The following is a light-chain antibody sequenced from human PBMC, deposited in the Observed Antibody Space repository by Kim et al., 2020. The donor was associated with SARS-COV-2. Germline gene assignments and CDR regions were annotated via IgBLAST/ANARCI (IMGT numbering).Light chain of an antibody. CDR3: QQYDVHPET. J-gene: IGKJ1*01. CDR2: KAS. CDR1: QNIHIW. Sequence: GDRVTISCRASQNIHIWLAWFQQKPGKAPRVLMYKASTLESGVPSRFSGSGSGTEFTLTINSLQPDDAATYYCQQYDVHPETFGQGTKVDIK. V-gene: IGKV1-5*03.